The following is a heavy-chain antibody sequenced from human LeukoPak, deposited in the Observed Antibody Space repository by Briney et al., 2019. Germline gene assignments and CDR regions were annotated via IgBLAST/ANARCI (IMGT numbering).Heavy chain of an antibody. J-gene: IGHJ4*02. V-gene: IGHV3-23*01. CDR3: AKSMVRGVINDFDY. CDR2: ISGSGGST. D-gene: IGHD3-10*01. Sequence: GGSLRLSCAGSGFTFSRYNMNWFRQAPGKGLEWVSAISGSGGSTYYADSVKGRFTISRDNSKNTLYLQMNSLRAEDTAVYYCAKSMVRGVINDFDYWGQGTLVTVSS. CDR1: GFTFSRYN.